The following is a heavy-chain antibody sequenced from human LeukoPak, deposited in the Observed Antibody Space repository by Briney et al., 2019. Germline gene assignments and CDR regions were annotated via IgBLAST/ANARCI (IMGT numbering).Heavy chain of an antibody. D-gene: IGHD3-22*01. CDR2: ISAYNGNT. J-gene: IGHJ4*02. CDR1: GYTFTSYG. V-gene: IGHV1-18*01. Sequence: ASVKVSCKASGYTFTSYGISWVRQAPGQGLEWMGWISAYNGNTNYAQKLQGRVTMTTDTSTSTAYMELRSLRSDDTDVYYCAREDHYYDSSGYLRVDYWGQGTLVTVSS. CDR3: AREDHYYDSSGYLRVDY.